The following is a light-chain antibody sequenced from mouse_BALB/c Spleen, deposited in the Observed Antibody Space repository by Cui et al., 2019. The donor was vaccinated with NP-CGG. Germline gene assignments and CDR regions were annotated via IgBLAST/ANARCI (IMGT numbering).Light chain of an antibody. Sequence: QALLTQESALTTSPGETVTLTCRSSTGAVTTSNYANWVQEKPDHLFTGLIGGTNNRAPGVPARFSGSLIGDKAALTITGAQTEDEAIYFCALWYSNHWMFGGGTKLTVL. V-gene: IGLV1*01. CDR1: TGAVTTSNY. J-gene: IGLJ1*01. CDR2: GTN. CDR3: ALWYSNHWM.